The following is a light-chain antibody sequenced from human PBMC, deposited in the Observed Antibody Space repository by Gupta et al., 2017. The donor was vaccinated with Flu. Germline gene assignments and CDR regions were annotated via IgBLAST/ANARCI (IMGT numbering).Light chain of an antibody. V-gene: IGKV2-28*01. J-gene: IGKJ2*03. CDR2: LGS. CDR1: QSLLHSNGYNY. Sequence: DIVMTQSPLSLPVTPGEPASISCRSSQSLLHSNGYNYLDWYLQKPGQSPQLLIYLGSNRASGVPDRFSGSGSGTXFTLKIXRVEAEDVGVYYCMQALQTRYSFGXGTKLEIK. CDR3: MQALQTRYS.